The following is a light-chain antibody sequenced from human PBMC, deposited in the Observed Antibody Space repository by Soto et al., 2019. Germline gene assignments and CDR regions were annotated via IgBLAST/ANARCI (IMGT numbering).Light chain of an antibody. Sequence: DIQMTQSPSTLSASVGDRVTITCLASQSITDWLAWYQQKPGKAPKFLIYKASNLEGGVPSRFSGSGSGTEFTLTISSVQPDDFATYYCQYWDDYSWTFGQGTNVEIK. CDR1: QSITDW. V-gene: IGKV1-5*03. J-gene: IGKJ1*01. CDR3: QYWDDYSWT. CDR2: KAS.